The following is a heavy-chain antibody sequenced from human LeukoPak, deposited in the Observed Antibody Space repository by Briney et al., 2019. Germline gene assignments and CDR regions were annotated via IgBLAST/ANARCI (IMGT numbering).Heavy chain of an antibody. J-gene: IGHJ5*02. Sequence: SETLSLTCTVSGGSISSGDYYWSWIRQPPGKGLEWIGYIYYSGSTYYNPSLKSRVTISVDTSKNQFSLKLSSVTAAGTAVYYCARDIVVVPAAIAWFDPWGQGTLVTVSS. D-gene: IGHD2-2*01. CDR2: IYYSGST. CDR3: ARDIVVVPAAIAWFDP. CDR1: GGSISSGDYY. V-gene: IGHV4-30-4*08.